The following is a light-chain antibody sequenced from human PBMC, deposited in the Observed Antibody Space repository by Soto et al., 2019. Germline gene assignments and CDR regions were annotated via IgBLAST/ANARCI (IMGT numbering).Light chain of an antibody. CDR3: LQLYNFSWT. J-gene: IGKJ1*01. CDR2: AAS. V-gene: IGKV1-6*01. Sequence: AIQLTQSPSSLSASVGDRVTISCRASQGIGNDLAWYQQKPGKAPRLLIFAASNLQSGVPSRFSGSGSGTDFTLTIRRLQPEDFATYDCLQLYNFSWTFGPGNKVESK. CDR1: QGIGND.